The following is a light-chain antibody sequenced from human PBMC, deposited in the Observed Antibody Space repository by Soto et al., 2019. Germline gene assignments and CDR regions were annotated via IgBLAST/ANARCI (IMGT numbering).Light chain of an antibody. V-gene: IGLV2-14*01. J-gene: IGLJ1*01. CDR1: SSDVGGYNY. CDR3: SSYRTGGPFV. CDR2: EVS. Sequence: QSALTQPASVSGSPGQSIAISCTGTSSDVGGYNYVSWYQQLPGKAPKLLISEVSNRPSGVSHRFSGSKSGNTASLTISGLQAEDEADYYCSSYRTGGPFVFGTGTTLTVL.